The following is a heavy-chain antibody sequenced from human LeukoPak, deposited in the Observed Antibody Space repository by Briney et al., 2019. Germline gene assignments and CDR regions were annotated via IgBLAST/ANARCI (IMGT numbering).Heavy chain of an antibody. CDR2: ISIVDSIT. Sequence: GGSLRLSCAASGFAFSSFEMHWVRQAPGKGLEWVSYISIVDSITYSADSVKGRFTISRDNAKNSLYLQMNSLRAEDTAVYYCARAQEGSYYFDYWGQGTLVTVSS. CDR3: ARAQEGSYYFDY. V-gene: IGHV3-48*03. J-gene: IGHJ4*02. CDR1: GFAFSSFE.